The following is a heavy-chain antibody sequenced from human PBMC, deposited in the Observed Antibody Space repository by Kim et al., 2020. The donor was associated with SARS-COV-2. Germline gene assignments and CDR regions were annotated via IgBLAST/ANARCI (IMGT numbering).Heavy chain of an antibody. J-gene: IGHJ6*02. V-gene: IGHV1-46*01. Sequence: AQKFQGRVTMTRDTSTSTVYRELSSLRSEDTAVYYCAREQESYYYYGMDVWGQGTTVTVSS. CDR3: AREQESYYYYGMDV.